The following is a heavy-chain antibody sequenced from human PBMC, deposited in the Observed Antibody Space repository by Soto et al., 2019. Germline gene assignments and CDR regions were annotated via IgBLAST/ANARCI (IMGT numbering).Heavy chain of an antibody. CDR3: ANDRLDRVVAGPMDV. CDR2: ITPVNGKT. V-gene: IGHV1-3*01. D-gene: IGHD2-21*01. CDR1: GYTFTSYG. J-gene: IGHJ6*03. Sequence: QVHLVQSGAEVKEPGASVKVSCKASGYTFTSYGMHWLRQAPGQRLEWMGWITPVNGKTRLSQKFHDRLPIMTNTSARTVYMDLSSLRSEDTAFYYCANDRLDRVVAGPMDVWGTGTAVIVSS.